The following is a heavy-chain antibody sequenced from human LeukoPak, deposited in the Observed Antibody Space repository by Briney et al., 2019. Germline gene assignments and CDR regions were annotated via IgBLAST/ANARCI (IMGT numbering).Heavy chain of an antibody. CDR3: ARSVDTSMVGDY. Sequence: SETLSLTCTVSGGSISSTFYYWGWIRQPPGKGLEWIGSINYSGSTYYNPSLKSRVTISVDTSKNQFSLKLSSVTAADTAVYYCARSVDTSMVGDYWGQGTLVTVSS. D-gene: IGHD5-18*01. V-gene: IGHV4-39*07. CDR1: GGSISSTFYY. J-gene: IGHJ4*02. CDR2: INYSGST.